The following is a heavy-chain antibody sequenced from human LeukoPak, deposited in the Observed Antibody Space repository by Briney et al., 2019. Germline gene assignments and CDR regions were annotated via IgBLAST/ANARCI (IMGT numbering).Heavy chain of an antibody. CDR3: ARGGRYCSSTSCYGSAVPNWFDP. Sequence: GASVKVSCKASGYTFTGYYMHWVRQAPGQGLEWMGWINPNSGGTNYAQKFQGRVTMTRDTSISTAYMELGRLRSDDTAVYYCARGGRYCSSTSCYGSAVPNWFDPWGQGTLVTVSS. CDR1: GYTFTGYY. D-gene: IGHD2-2*01. J-gene: IGHJ5*02. CDR2: INPNSGGT. V-gene: IGHV1-2*02.